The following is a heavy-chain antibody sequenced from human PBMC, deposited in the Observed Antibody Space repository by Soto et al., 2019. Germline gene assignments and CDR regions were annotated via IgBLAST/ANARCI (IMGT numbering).Heavy chain of an antibody. CDR3: ARVVNCSSTSCLLLDY. Sequence: SETLSLTCTVSGGSISSYYGSWIRQPPGKGLEWIGYIYYSGSTNYNPSLKSRVTISVDTSKNQFSLKLSSVTAADTAVYYCARVVNCSSTSCLLLDYWGQGTLVTVSS. J-gene: IGHJ4*02. CDR1: GGSISSYY. CDR2: IYYSGST. V-gene: IGHV4-59*01. D-gene: IGHD2-2*01.